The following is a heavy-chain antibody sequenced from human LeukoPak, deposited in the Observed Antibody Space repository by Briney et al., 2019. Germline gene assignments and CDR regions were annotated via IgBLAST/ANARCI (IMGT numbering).Heavy chain of an antibody. CDR1: GGSTSTYC. J-gene: IGHJ3*02. D-gene: IGHD3-22*01. Sequence: SETLSLTCTVSGGSTSTYCWSWIRQPAGKGLERIGHICTSGSTNYNPSLKSRVTISVDTSKNQFSLKLSSVTAADTAVYFCARGPYSYDSSGAFDIWGQGTMVTVSS. CDR3: ARGPYSYDSSGAFDI. V-gene: IGHV4-4*07. CDR2: ICTSGST.